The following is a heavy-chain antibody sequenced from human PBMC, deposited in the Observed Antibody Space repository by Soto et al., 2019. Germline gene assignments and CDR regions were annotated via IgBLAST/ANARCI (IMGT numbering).Heavy chain of an antibody. CDR1: GGSISSGGYY. CDR2: IYYSGST. CDR3: ARRRVQREYSSSSRIGFDP. J-gene: IGHJ5*02. Sequence: TLSLTCTVSGGSISSGGYYWSWIRQHPGKGLEWIGYIYYSGSTYYNPSLKSRVTISVDTSKNQFSLKLSSVTAADTAVYYCARRRVQREYSSSSRIGFDPWGQGTLVTVSS. V-gene: IGHV4-31*03. D-gene: IGHD6-6*01.